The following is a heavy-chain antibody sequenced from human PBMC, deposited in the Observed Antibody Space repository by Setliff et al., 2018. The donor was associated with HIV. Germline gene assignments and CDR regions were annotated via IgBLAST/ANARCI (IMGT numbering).Heavy chain of an antibody. CDR2: IKTGNGDT. CDR1: GYSFSSHP. Sequence: VASVKVSCKTSGYSFSSHPIHWVRQAPGQRPEWMGWIKTGNGDTQYSQKFRDRVTITRDTSADTVYMELSSLRSEDTAVYYCARDRCDSVKCYLYNWFDPWGQGTLVTV. J-gene: IGHJ5*02. CDR3: ARDRCDSVKCYLYNWFDP. V-gene: IGHV1-3*04. D-gene: IGHD3-22*01.